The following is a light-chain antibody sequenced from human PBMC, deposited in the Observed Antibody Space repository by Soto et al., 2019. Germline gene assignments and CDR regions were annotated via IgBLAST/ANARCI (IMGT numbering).Light chain of an antibody. V-gene: IGKV3-20*01. J-gene: IGKJ5*01. CDR2: GAS. CDR1: QSVSSSY. Sequence: EIVLTQSPGTPSLSPGERATLSCRASQSVSSSYLAWYQQRPGQAPRLLIYGASSRATGIPDRFSGSGSGTDFTSTISTLEPEDFALYYCQQYGSSPQTFGQGTRLEIK. CDR3: QQYGSSPQT.